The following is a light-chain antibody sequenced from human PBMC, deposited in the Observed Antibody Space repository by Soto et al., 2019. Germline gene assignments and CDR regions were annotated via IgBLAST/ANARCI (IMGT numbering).Light chain of an antibody. CDR3: QQYNTYLWT. CDR2: AAS. V-gene: IGKV1-17*01. J-gene: IGKJ1*01. CDR1: QAIRND. Sequence: DIQMTQSPSSLSASVGDRVTITCRASQAIRNDLGWYQQKPGKAPKRLIYAASSLDSEVPSRFSGSGSGTEFTLTIRSLQPDDFATYYCQQYNTYLWTFGQGTKVDIK.